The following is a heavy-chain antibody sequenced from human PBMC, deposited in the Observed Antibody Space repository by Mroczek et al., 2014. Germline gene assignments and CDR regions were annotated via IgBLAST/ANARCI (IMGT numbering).Heavy chain of an antibody. J-gene: IGHJ3*02. Sequence: VQLVESGAEVKKPGSSVKVSCKASGGTFSSYAISWVRQAPGQGLEWMGGIIPIFGTANYAQKFQGRVTITADESTSTAYMELSSLRSEDAAVYYCARDSSGYYSEGDDAFDIWGQGTMVTVSS. D-gene: IGHD3-22*01. V-gene: IGHV1-69*01. CDR1: GGTFSSYA. CDR2: IIPIFGTA. CDR3: ARDSSGYYSEGDDAFDI.